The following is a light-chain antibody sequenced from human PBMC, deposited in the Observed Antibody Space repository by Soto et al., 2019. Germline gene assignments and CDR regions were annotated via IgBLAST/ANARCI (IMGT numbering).Light chain of an antibody. Sequence: QTVVTQEPSFSVSPGGTVTLTCGLNSGSVSASSNPSWYQQTPGQTPRTLIYSTNIRSSGVPDRFSGSILGKKAALTITGAQAEDESDYYCQSYDTSLSGWVFGGGTKLTVL. CDR1: SGSVSASSN. J-gene: IGLJ3*02. CDR2: STN. V-gene: IGLV8-61*01. CDR3: QSYDTSLSGWV.